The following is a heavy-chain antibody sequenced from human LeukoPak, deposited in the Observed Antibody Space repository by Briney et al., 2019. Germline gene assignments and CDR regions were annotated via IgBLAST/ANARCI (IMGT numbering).Heavy chain of an antibody. Sequence: PGGSLRLSCAASGFTFSSYSMNWVRQAPGKGLEWVSSISSSSSYIYYADSVKGRFTISRDNAKNSLYLQMNSLRAEDTAVYYCARSITMIVVVSYGVDYWGQGTLVTVSS. J-gene: IGHJ4*02. V-gene: IGHV3-21*01. CDR2: ISSSSSYI. D-gene: IGHD3-22*01. CDR1: GFTFSSYS. CDR3: ARSITMIVVVSYGVDY.